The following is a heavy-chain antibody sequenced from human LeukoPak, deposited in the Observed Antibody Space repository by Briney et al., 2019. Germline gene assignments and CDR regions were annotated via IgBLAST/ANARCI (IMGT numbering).Heavy chain of an antibody. CDR3: AGLIRPGWFDP. V-gene: IGHV4-39*01. CDR2: IYYSGST. Sequence: SETLSLTCNVSGGSISSSSYYWGWIRQPPGKGLEWIGSIYYSGSTNYNPSLKSRVTISVDTSKNQFSLKLSSVTAADTAVYYCAGLIRPGWFDPWGQGTLVTVSS. D-gene: IGHD1-14*01. J-gene: IGHJ5*02. CDR1: GGSISSSSYY.